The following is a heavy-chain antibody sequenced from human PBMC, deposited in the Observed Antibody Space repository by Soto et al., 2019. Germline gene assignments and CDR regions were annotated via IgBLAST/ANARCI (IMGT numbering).Heavy chain of an antibody. CDR1: GGSINNYY. Sequence: SETLSLTCTVSGGSINNYYWSWIRQPPGKGLEWIGYIYDSGTTNYNPSLKRRVSISLDKSKNQFSLKLTSVTAADTAVYFCARTGKFYYYDMSGLPFDPWGPGVLVTVSS. J-gene: IGHJ5*02. D-gene: IGHD3-22*01. CDR2: IYDSGTT. V-gene: IGHV4-59*12. CDR3: ARTGKFYYYDMSGLPFDP.